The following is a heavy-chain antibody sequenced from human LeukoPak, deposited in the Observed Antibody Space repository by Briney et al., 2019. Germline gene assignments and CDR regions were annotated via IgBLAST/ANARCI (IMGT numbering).Heavy chain of an antibody. CDR3: AKDPLSGGLDV. CDR2: IDHSGDNT. J-gene: IGHJ6*02. V-gene: IGHV3-23*01. CDR1: GFSFSSYP. Sequence: EGSLRLSCAASGFSFSSYPMSWVRQAPGKGPEWVSNIDHSGDNTYYAVSVKGRFTISRDNSKNTLILQMKSLRVEDTALYYCAKDPLSGGLDVWGQGTSVTVSS. D-gene: IGHD3-10*01.